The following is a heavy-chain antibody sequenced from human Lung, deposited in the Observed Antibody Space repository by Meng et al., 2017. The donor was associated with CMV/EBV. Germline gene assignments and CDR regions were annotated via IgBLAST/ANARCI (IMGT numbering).Heavy chain of an antibody. J-gene: IGHJ4*02. CDR2: INPSGGST. Sequence: QVKLVQSGAEVKEPGASVKVSCKASGYTFTNYYMHWVRQAPGQGLEWMGIINPSGGSTSYAQKFQGRVTMTRDTSISTAYMELSSLRSDDAAIYYCVRANLGSADYWGQGTLVTVSS. CDR3: VRANLGSADY. CDR1: GYTFTNYY. V-gene: IGHV1-46*01. D-gene: IGHD7-27*01.